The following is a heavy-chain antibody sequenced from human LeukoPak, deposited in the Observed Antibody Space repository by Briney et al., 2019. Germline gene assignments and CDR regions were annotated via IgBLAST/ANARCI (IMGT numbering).Heavy chain of an antibody. CDR1: GYTFTSYD. J-gene: IGHJ4*02. Sequence: ASVKVSCKASGYTFTSYDINWVRQATGQGLEWMGWMNPNSGKTSYAQKFHGRVTMTRNTSISTAYMELSSLRSEDTAVYYCASAWGSYFDSWGQGTLVTVSS. CDR2: MNPNSGKT. D-gene: IGHD7-27*01. V-gene: IGHV1-8*01. CDR3: ASAWGSYFDS.